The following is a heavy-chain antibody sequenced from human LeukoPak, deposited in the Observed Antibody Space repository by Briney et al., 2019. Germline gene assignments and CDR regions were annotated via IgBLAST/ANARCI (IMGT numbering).Heavy chain of an antibody. Sequence: GGSLRLSCAASGFSFSTYAMIWVRQAPGKGLEWVSAISGSGGGTYYADSVKGRFTISRDNSKNTLYLQMNSLRAEDTAVYYCARDLSYSSSPYYFDYWGQGSLVTVSS. CDR2: ISGSGGGT. D-gene: IGHD6-13*01. CDR3: ARDLSYSSSPYYFDY. CDR1: GFSFSTYA. V-gene: IGHV3-23*01. J-gene: IGHJ4*02.